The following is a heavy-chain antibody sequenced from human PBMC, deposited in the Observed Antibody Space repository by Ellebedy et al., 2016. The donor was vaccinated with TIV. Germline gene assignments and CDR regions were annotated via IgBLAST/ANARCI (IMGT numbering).Heavy chain of an antibody. D-gene: IGHD1-14*01. J-gene: IGHJ6*02. CDR2: ISNSGSYI. CDR1: GFIFKDYY. V-gene: IGHV3-11*05. CDR3: ARASPTPGTNWYVFLDV. Sequence: GESLKISCGGSGFIFKDYYMSWIRQAPGKGLEWVSYISNSGSYINYADSVKGRFTISRDNVENSFSLQMDNLGPDDTAVYFCARASPTPGTNWYVFLDVWGQGTTVTIAS.